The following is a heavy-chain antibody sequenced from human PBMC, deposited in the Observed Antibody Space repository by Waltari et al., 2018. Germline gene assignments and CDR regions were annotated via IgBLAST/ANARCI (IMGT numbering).Heavy chain of an antibody. V-gene: IGHV3-53*01. Sequence: EVQLVESGGGLIQPGGSLRLSCAASGFTVSSNYMSWVRQAPGKGLEWVSVIYSGGSTYYADSVKGRFTIPRDNSKNTLYLQMNSLRAEDTAVYYCAREEYGSGWYGNYWGQGTLVTVSS. CDR3: AREEYGSGWYGNY. CDR1: GFTVSSNY. CDR2: IYSGGST. J-gene: IGHJ4*02. D-gene: IGHD6-19*01.